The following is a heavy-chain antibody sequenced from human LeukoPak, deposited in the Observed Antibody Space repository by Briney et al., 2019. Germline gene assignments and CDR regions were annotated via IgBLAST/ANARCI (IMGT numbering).Heavy chain of an antibody. CDR3: ARGDAYDYRPWFDP. D-gene: IGHD4-11*01. V-gene: IGHV4-39*07. J-gene: IGHJ5*02. CDR1: GGSISSTSYY. Sequence: PPETLSLTCTVSGGSISSTSYYWGWIRQPLGKGLEWIGSIDVRGITWYNPSLKSRVTLSVETSRKQFSLQLSSVTAPHMSVYYWARGDAYDYRPWFDPWGQGALVTVSS. CDR2: IDVRGIT.